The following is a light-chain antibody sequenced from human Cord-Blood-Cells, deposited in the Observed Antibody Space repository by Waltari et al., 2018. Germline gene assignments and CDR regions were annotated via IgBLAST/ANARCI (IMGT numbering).Light chain of an antibody. CDR2: DVS. CDR3: SSYTSSSTYV. Sequence: QSALTQPASVSGSPGQSTTIPCTGTSSDVGGYNYVSCYQQHPGKAPKLWIYDVSNRPSGVSNRFSGSKSGNTASLTISGLQAEDEADYYCSSYTSSSTYVFGTGTKVTVL. J-gene: IGLJ1*01. V-gene: IGLV2-14*03. CDR1: SSDVGGYNY.